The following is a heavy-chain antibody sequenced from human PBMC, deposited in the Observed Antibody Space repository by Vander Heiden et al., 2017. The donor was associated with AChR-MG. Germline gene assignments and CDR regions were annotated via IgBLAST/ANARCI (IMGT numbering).Heavy chain of an antibody. V-gene: IGHV3-30*18. CDR1: GFTFSSYG. CDR2: ISYDGSNK. D-gene: IGHD1-26*01. J-gene: IGHJ4*02. Sequence: QVQLVESGGGVVQPGRFLRLSCAASGFTFSSYGMHWVRQAPGKGRGWVAVISYDGSNKYYADPGKGRFTISRDNSKNTLYLQMNSLRAEDTAVYYCAKDRRIRGRRGGFDYWGQGTLVTVSS. CDR3: AKDRRIRGRRGGFDY.